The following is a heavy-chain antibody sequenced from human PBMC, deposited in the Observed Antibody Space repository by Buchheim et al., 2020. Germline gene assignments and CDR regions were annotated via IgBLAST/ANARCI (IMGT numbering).Heavy chain of an antibody. D-gene: IGHD4-23*01. J-gene: IGHJ4*02. Sequence: QVQLVQSGAEVKKPGSSVKVSCKASGGTFSSYTISWVRQAPGQGLEWMGRIIPILGIANYAQKFQGRVTITADKSTSTAYMELSSLRSEDTAVYYCARVPPASSDYGGNHYFDYWGQGTL. CDR1: GGTFSSYT. V-gene: IGHV1-69*02. CDR3: ARVPPASSDYGGNHYFDY. CDR2: IIPILGIA.